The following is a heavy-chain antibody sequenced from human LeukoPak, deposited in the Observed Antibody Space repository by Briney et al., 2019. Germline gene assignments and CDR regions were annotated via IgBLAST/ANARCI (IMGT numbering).Heavy chain of an antibody. Sequence: SETLSLTCTVSGGSISSYYWSWIRQPPGKGLEWIGYIYYSGSTNYNPSLKSRVTISVDTSKNQFSLKLSSVTAADRAVYYCARAHSGSYYSSSYYFDYWGQGTLVTVSS. CDR3: ARAHSGSYYSSSYYFDY. CDR1: GGSISSYY. J-gene: IGHJ4*02. D-gene: IGHD1-26*01. CDR2: IYYSGST. V-gene: IGHV4-59*01.